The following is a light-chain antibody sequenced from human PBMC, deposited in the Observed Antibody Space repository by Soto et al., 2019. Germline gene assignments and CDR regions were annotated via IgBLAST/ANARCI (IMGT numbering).Light chain of an antibody. CDR3: QQRFNWQVT. V-gene: IGKV3-11*01. CDR2: DAS. Sequence: EIVLTQSPVTLSLSPGERATLSCRASQSISSYLAWYQQKPGQAPRLLIYDASNRATGIPARFSGSGSGTDFTLTISSLEPEDFAVYYCQQRFNWQVTFGQGTKVDIK. J-gene: IGKJ1*01. CDR1: QSISSY.